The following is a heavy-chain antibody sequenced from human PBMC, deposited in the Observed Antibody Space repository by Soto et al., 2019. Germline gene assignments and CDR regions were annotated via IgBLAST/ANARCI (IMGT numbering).Heavy chain of an antibody. J-gene: IGHJ6*02. CDR1: GGSISGSY. V-gene: IGHV4-4*07. CDR2: IYSSGSS. D-gene: IGHD4-4*01. Sequence: SETLSLTCTVSGGSISGSYWSWVRQPAGKGLEWIGRIYSSGSSNYNPSLNSRITMSLDTSKNQFSLKLRSVTAADTAIYYCARIITMTTDYYFGIDVWGQRTTVTVSS. CDR3: ARIITMTTDYYFGIDV.